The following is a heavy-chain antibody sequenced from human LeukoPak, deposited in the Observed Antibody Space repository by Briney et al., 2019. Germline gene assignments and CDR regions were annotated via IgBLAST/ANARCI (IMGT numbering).Heavy chain of an antibody. CDR1: GGSISSSSCY. V-gene: IGHV4-39*01. CDR3: ASRVRYYDSSGLDY. CDR2: IYYSGST. D-gene: IGHD3-22*01. Sequence: SETLSLTCTVSGGSISSSSCYWGWIRQPPGKGLEWIGSIYYSGSTYYNPSLKSRVTISVDTSKNQFSLKLSSVTAADTAVYYRASRVRYYDSSGLDYWGQGTLVTVSS. J-gene: IGHJ4*02.